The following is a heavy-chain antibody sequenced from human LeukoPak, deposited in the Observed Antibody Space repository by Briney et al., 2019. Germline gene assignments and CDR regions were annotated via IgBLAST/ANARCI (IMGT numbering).Heavy chain of an antibody. V-gene: IGHV1-46*01. D-gene: IGHD6-13*01. Sequence: GASVKVSCKASGYTFTSYYMHWVRQAPGQGLEWMGIINPSGGSTSYPQKFQGRVTMTRDTSTSTVYMELSSLRSEDTAVYYCARDREIAAAGTREFAYWGQGTLVTVSS. J-gene: IGHJ4*02. CDR2: INPSGGST. CDR1: GYTFTSYY. CDR3: ARDREIAAAGTREFAY.